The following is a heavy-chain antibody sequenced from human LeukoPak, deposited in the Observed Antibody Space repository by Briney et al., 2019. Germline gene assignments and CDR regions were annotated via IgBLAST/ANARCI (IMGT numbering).Heavy chain of an antibody. CDR1: GFTFTSSA. CDR3: ARWRYTNYFFDY. V-gene: IGHV1-2*02. CDR2: INPNRPAT. J-gene: IGHJ4*02. Sequence: ASVKVSCKASGFTFTSSAMHWVRQAPGQGLEWIGWINPNRPATNYAVKFNDRVIMTSDTSTNTAYMELNRLTSDDTAVYYCARWRYTNYFFDYWGQGALVTVSS. D-gene: IGHD4-11*01.